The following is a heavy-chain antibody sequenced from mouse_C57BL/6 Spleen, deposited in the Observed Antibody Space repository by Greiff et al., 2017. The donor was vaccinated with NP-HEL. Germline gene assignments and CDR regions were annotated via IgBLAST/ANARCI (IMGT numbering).Heavy chain of an antibody. Sequence: QVQLKESGAELARPGASVKMSCKASGYTFTSYTMHWVKQRPGQGLEWIGYINPSSGYTKYNQKFKDKATLTADKSSSTAYMQLSSLTSEDSAVYYCARGGDYDADYYAMDYWGQGTSVTVSS. CDR1: GYTFTSYT. D-gene: IGHD2-4*01. J-gene: IGHJ4*01. CDR2: INPSSGYT. CDR3: ARGGDYDADYYAMDY. V-gene: IGHV1-4*01.